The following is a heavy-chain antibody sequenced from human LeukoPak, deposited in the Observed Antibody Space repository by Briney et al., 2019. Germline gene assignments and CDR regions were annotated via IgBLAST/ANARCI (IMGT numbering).Heavy chain of an antibody. V-gene: IGHV1-46*01. Sequence: ASVKVSCKASGYTFISYHMYWVRQAPGQGLEWMGIINPSSGSTSYAQKFQGRVTMTRDTSTCTVYMELSSLRSEDTAVYYCARDQMGRSGSSAYWGQGTLVTVSS. CDR3: ARDQMGRSGSSAY. CDR1: GYTFISYH. D-gene: IGHD3-10*01. CDR2: INPSSGST. J-gene: IGHJ4*02.